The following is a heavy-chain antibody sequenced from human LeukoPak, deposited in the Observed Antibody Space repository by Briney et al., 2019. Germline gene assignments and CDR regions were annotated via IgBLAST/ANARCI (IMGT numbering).Heavy chain of an antibody. J-gene: IGHJ4*02. CDR2: IHYTGKN. D-gene: IGHD1-1*01. CDR1: GDSITNYY. CDR3: AKWHERLLAFDS. V-gene: IGHV4-59*01. Sequence: LETLSLTCSVSGDSITNYYWNWVRQPPGKGLEWIGYIHYTGKNYYNPSLKSRITMSVDTSKSQFSLKLSSVTTADTAVYYCAKWHERLLAFDSWGQGALVTVSS.